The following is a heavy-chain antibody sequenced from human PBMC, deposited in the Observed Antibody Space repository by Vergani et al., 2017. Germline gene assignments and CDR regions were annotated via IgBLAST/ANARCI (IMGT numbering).Heavy chain of an antibody. D-gene: IGHD1-1*01. Sequence: QVHLVESGGGVVQPGRSLRLSCVVSGFTSSYYGMHWVRQAPGKGLECVAVISYDGTQKYYADSVKVRFTISRDNSKSTLYLQMNSLRTEDTAVYYCATKRCGTPGRQIGYFREWGQGTLVTVSS. CDR2: ISYDGTQK. V-gene: IGHV3-30*03. CDR3: ATKRCGTPGRQIGYFRE. CDR1: GFTSSYYG. J-gene: IGHJ1*01.